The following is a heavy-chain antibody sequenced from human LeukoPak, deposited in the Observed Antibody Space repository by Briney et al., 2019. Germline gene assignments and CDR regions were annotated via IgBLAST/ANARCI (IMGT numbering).Heavy chain of an antibody. J-gene: IGHJ4*02. D-gene: IGHD6-13*01. CDR1: GFIFSSYA. V-gene: IGHV3-23*01. CDR2: MIGNGGPT. Sequence: GGSLRLSCAASGFIFSSYAMSWVRQAPGQGLEWVSGMIGNGGPTFSADSVKGRFTISRDNAKNSLYLQMNSLRAEDTAVYYCARDSHSSSWYSEFDYWGQGTLVTVS. CDR3: ARDSHSSSWYSEFDY.